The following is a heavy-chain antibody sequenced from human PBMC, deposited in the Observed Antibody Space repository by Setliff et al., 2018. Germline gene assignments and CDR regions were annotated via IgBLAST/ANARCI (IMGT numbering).Heavy chain of an antibody. J-gene: IGHJ4*02. CDR2: IYYGGNT. Sequence: PSETLSLTCAVSGGSITTTTYYWGWIRQAPGKGLEWIGSIYYGGNTYTNPSFESRVTISVDTSKNHFSLTLSSVTAADTAVYYCARSPSSGAYWNPRPFYSDYWGQGTLVTVSS. CDR1: GGSITTTTYY. D-gene: IGHD1-26*01. CDR3: ARSPSSGAYWNPRPFYSDY. V-gene: IGHV4-39*02.